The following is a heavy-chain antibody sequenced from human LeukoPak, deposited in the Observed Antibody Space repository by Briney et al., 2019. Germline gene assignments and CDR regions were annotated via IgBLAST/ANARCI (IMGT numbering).Heavy chain of an antibody. CDR2: IIPIFGIA. D-gene: IGHD2-2*01. J-gene: IGHJ6*02. Sequence: GSSVKVSCKASGGTFSSYAIGWVRQAPGQGLEWMGRIIPIFGIANYAQKFQGRVTITADKSTSTAYMELSSLRSEDTAVYYCARDRVVAALSSYYYGMDVWGQGTTVTVSS. CDR3: ARDRVVAALSSYYYGMDV. V-gene: IGHV1-69*04. CDR1: GGTFSSYA.